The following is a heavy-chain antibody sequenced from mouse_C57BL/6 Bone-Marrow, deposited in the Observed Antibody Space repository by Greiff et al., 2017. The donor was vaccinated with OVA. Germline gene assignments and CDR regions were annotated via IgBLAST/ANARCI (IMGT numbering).Heavy chain of an antibody. CDR2: INPNNGGT. Sequence: VQLQQSGPELVKPGASVKIPCKASGYTFTDYNMDWVKQSHGKSLEWIGDINPNNGGTIYNQKFKGKATLTVDKSSSTAYMELRSLTSEDTAFYYCARRRRTFDYWGQGTTLTVSS. V-gene: IGHV1-18*01. CDR1: GYTFTDYN. J-gene: IGHJ2*01. CDR3: ARRRRTFDY.